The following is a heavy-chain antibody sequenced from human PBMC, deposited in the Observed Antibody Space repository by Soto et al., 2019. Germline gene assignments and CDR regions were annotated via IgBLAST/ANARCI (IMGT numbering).Heavy chain of an antibody. CDR3: ARGRTGFFSAAHYFDY. D-gene: IGHD3-3*01. CDR2: IKQDGSEK. J-gene: IGHJ4*02. V-gene: IGHV3-7*01. CDR1: GFTFSSYW. Sequence: PLGSLRLSCAASGFTFSSYWMRSVRQAPGKGLEWVANIKQDGSEKYYVDSLKGRFTISRDNAENSLSLQMNSLRAEDTAVYYCARGRTGFFSAAHYFDYWGQGTLVTVSS.